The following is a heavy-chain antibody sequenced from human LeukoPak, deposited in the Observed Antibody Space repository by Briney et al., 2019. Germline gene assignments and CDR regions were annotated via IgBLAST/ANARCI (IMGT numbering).Heavy chain of an antibody. Sequence: SETLSLTCAVYGGSFRGSNWSWIRQPPGKGLEWIGEINHSGSTNLNPSLESRVTVSLDKSKNQLSLNLTSVTAADTAVYYCSRENGAFSPFGYWGQGILVTVLS. CDR3: SRENGAFSPFGY. D-gene: IGHD2-8*01. V-gene: IGHV4-34*01. CDR1: GGSFRGSN. CDR2: INHSGST. J-gene: IGHJ4*02.